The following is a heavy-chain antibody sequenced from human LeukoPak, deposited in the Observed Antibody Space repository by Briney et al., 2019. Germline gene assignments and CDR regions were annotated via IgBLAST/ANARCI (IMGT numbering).Heavy chain of an antibody. D-gene: IGHD6-13*01. CDR3: ARHLVVGSWVDY. J-gene: IGHJ4*02. Sequence: GESLKTSCKGSGYSFTTYWIGWVRQMPGKGLEWMGIIYPGDSDTTYSPSFQGQVIMSVDKSISTAYLQWSSLKASDTAMYYCARHLVVGSWVDYWGQGTLVTVSS. V-gene: IGHV5-51*01. CDR1: GYSFTTYW. CDR2: IYPGDSDT.